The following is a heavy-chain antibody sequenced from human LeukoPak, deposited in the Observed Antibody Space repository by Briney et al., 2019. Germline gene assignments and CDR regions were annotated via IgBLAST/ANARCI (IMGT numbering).Heavy chain of an antibody. V-gene: IGHV3-11*04. D-gene: IGHD1-26*01. J-gene: IGHJ4*02. Sequence: GGSLRLSCAASGFTFSDYYMTWIRQAPGKGLEWVSYITTSGNTIHYADSVKGRFTISRDNAKNSLYPQMNSLRAEDSAVYYCVRVYSGNYYGTDYWGQGTLVTVSS. CDR2: ITTSGNTI. CDR1: GFTFSDYY. CDR3: VRVYSGNYYGTDY.